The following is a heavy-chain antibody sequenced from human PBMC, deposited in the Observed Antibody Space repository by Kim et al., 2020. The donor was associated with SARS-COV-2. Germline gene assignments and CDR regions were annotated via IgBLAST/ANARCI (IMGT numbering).Heavy chain of an antibody. Sequence: YSPSFQGQVTISADKSISTAYLQWSSLKASDTAMYYCATVYDSSGFRAFDIWGQGTMVTVSS. J-gene: IGHJ3*02. D-gene: IGHD3-22*01. V-gene: IGHV5-51*01. CDR3: ATVYDSSGFRAFDI.